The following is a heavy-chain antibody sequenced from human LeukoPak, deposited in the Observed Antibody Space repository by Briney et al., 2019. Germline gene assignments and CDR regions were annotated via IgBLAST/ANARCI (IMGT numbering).Heavy chain of an antibody. V-gene: IGHV3-30*18. CDR2: VSYDGSNK. J-gene: IGHJ4*02. Sequence: GRSLRLSCAASGFTFSTYGMHWVRQAPGKGLEWVAVVSYDGSNKYYADSVKGRFTISRDNSKNTLYLQMNSLRAEDTAVYYCAKDGTTRGRRDFDYWGQGTLVTVSS. D-gene: IGHD4-17*01. CDR1: GFTFSTYG. CDR3: AKDGTTRGRRDFDY.